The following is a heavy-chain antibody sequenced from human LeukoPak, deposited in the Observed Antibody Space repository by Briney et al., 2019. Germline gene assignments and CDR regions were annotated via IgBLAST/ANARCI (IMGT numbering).Heavy chain of an antibody. CDR1: GFTFSSYW. CDR2: IKQDGSEK. J-gene: IGHJ4*02. D-gene: IGHD2-2*01. V-gene: IGHV3-7*01. Sequence: PGGSLRLSCAASGFTFSSYWMSWVRQAPGKGLEWVANIKQDGSEKYYVDSVKGRFTISRDNAKNSLYLQVNSLRAEDTAVYYCARDASGDIVVVPAAVFDYWGQGTLVTVSS. CDR3: ARDASGDIVVVPAAVFDY.